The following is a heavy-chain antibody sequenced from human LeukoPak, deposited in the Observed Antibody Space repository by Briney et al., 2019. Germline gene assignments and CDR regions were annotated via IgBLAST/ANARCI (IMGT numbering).Heavy chain of an antibody. CDR2: IYSGGST. V-gene: IGHV3-53*01. D-gene: IGHD6-13*01. Sequence: GGSLRLSCAASGFTVSSNYMSWVRQAPGKGLEWVSVIYSGGSTYYADSVRGRFTVSRDNYKNTLYLQMNTLRAEDTAVYYCARGGIAAADPDYWGQGTLVTVSS. CDR3: ARGGIAAADPDY. J-gene: IGHJ4*02. CDR1: GFTVSSNY.